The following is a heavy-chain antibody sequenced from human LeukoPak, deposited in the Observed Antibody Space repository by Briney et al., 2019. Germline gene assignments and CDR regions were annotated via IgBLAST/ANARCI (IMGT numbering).Heavy chain of an antibody. V-gene: IGHV1-8*03. CDR2: MNPNSGNT. CDR3: ARVGYSYGRLSYYYYMDV. J-gene: IGHJ6*03. CDR1: GYTFTSYD. Sequence: ASVKVSCKASGYTFTSYDINWVRQATGQGLEWMGWMNPNSGNTGYAQKFQGRVTITRNTSISTAYMELSSLRSEDTAVYYCARVGYSYGRLSYYYYMDVWGKGTTVTVSS. D-gene: IGHD5-18*01.